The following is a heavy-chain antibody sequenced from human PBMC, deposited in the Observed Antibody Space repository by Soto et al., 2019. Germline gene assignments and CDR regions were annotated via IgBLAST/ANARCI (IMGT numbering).Heavy chain of an antibody. CDR1: GGSVSSSSYY. CDR2: IYYSGYT. J-gene: IGHJ6*02. D-gene: IGHD3-16*01. CDR3: ARHNGPLYVGYYYDMDV. Sequence: TSETLSLTCTVSGGSVSSSSYYWGWIRQPPGKGLEWIGSIYYSGYTYYDPSLKSRVTISVDTSKNQFSLKLSSVTAADTAVYYCARHNGPLYVGYYYDMDVWGQGNPGHRLL. V-gene: IGHV4-39*01.